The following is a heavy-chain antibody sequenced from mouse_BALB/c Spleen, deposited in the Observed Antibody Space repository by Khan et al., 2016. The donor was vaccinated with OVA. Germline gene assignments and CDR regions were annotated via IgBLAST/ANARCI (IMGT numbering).Heavy chain of an antibody. D-gene: IGHD1-1*01. CDR1: GYTFTSYC. V-gene: IGHV1S81*02. J-gene: IGHJ2*01. CDR3: ARIKKIVATYFDY. CDR2: TNPTNGRT. Sequence: VQLQQSGAELVKAGASVKMSCKASGYTFTSYCMHWVKQRLGQGLEWFAETNPTNGRTYYNEKFKSKATLTVDKSTSTAYMLLSGPTFEDSAVYYCARIKKIVATYFDYWGQGTTLTVSS.